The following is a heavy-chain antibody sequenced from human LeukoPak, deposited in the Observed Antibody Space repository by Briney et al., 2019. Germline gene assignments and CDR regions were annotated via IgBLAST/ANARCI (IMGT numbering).Heavy chain of an antibody. CDR2: ISGDGGGT. J-gene: IGHJ4*02. D-gene: IGHD3-22*01. CDR1: GFRFDDYP. CDR3: ARDRPFTYYDSTGVLDY. Sequence: GGSLRLSCAASGFRFDDYPMHWVRQAPGRGLEWVSLISGDGGGTYYNDSVKGRFTTSRENSKNSLFLQMNNLRTEDTDLYFCARDRPFTYYDSTGVLDYWGQGTLVTVSS. V-gene: IGHV3-43*02.